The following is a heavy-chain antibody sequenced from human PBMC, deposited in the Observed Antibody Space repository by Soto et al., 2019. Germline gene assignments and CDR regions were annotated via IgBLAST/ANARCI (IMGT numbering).Heavy chain of an antibody. J-gene: IGHJ6*02. D-gene: IGHD2-2*01. V-gene: IGHV4-30-4*01. Sequence: SETLSLTCAVYGGSFSGYYWSWIRQPPGKGLEWIGYIYYSGSTYYNPSLKSRVTISVDTSKNQFSLKLSSVTAADTAVYYCARVAVLVPAATQYYYYGMDVWGQGTTVTVSS. CDR2: IYYSGST. CDR1: GGSFSGYY. CDR3: ARVAVLVPAATQYYYYGMDV.